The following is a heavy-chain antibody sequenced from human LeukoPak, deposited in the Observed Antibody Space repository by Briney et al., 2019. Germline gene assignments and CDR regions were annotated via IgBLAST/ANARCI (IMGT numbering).Heavy chain of an antibody. CDR1: GYSSTSYW. Sequence: GESLKISCKGPGYSSTSYWIGWVRQMPGKGLEWMGIIYPDDSDTRYSPSFQGQVTISADKSISTAYLQWSSLKASDTAMYYCARLAAAGTDRYFDYWGQGTLVTVSS. CDR2: IYPDDSDT. V-gene: IGHV5-51*01. CDR3: ARLAAAGTDRYFDY. D-gene: IGHD6-13*01. J-gene: IGHJ4*02.